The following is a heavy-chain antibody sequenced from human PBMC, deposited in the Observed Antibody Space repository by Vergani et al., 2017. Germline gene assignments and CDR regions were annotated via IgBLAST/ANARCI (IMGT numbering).Heavy chain of an antibody. CDR1: GAAIKDFY. D-gene: IGHD2/OR15-2a*01. J-gene: IGHJ5*02. CDR3: ARDRDLYCRSTTSCHNWFDP. V-gene: IGHV4-59*01. CDR2: VYYTGST. Sequence: QVQLQESGPGLVKPSETLSLTCTVSGAAIKDFYGSWFRQPPGKGLEWIGYVYYTGSTTYNPSLKSRVTISVDTSNNQFSLRMTSLTAADTAIYYCARDRDLYCRSTTSCHNWFDPWGQGSLVTVSS.